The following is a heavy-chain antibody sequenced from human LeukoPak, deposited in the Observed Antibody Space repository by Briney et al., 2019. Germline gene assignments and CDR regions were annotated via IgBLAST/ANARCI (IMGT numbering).Heavy chain of an antibody. Sequence: GGSLRLSCAASGFTFSNAWMSWVRQAPGKGLEWVGRIKSKTDGGTTDYAAPVKGRFTISRDDSKNTLYLQMNSLKTEDTAVYYCTTPYSSGWFYYYYYCMDVWGQGTTVTVSS. V-gene: IGHV3-15*01. CDR3: TTPYSSGWFYYYYYCMDV. CDR2: IKSKTDGGTT. J-gene: IGHJ6*02. D-gene: IGHD6-19*01. CDR1: GFTFSNAW.